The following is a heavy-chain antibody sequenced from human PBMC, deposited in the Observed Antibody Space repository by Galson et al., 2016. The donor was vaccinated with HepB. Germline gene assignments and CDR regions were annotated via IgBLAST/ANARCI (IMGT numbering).Heavy chain of an antibody. V-gene: IGHV1-2*02. J-gene: IGHJ4*02. CDR3: ARGFYGPEY. CDR2: INPNGGGT. CDR1: GYIFTERY. Sequence: SVKVSCKASGYIFTERYIYWMRQAPGQGLEWMGWINPNGGGTWFAPKFQGRVTMTRDTYITTAYMELSSLNSDDTAFYYCARGFYGPEYWGQGTLVTVSS. D-gene: IGHD2/OR15-2a*01.